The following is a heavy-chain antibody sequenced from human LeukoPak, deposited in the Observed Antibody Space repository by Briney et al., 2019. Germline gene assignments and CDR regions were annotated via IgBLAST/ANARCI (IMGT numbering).Heavy chain of an antibody. Sequence: SQTLSLTCAISEDSVSSNSAAWNWIRQSPSRGLEWLGRTYYRSKWYYDYAVAVKSRISINPDTSKNQFSLKLSSVTAADTAVYYCARVSDYYYYGMDVWGQGTTVTVSS. V-gene: IGHV6-1*01. CDR2: TYYRSKWYY. J-gene: IGHJ6*02. CDR1: EDSVSSNSAA. CDR3: ARVSDYYYYGMDV.